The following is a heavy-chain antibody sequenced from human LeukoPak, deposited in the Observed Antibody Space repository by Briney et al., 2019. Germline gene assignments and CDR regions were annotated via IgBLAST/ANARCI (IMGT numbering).Heavy chain of an antibody. CDR2: ISAYNGNT. V-gene: IGHV1-18*04. CDR1: GYTFTSYG. CDR3: ARDPPYYDILTGGDGDY. D-gene: IGHD3-9*01. J-gene: IGHJ4*02. Sequence: ASVKVSCKASGYTFTSYGISWVRQAPGQGLEWMGWISAYNGNTNYAQKLQGRVTMTTDTSTSTAYMELRSLRSDDTAVYYCARDPPYYDILTGGDGDYWGQGTLVTVSS.